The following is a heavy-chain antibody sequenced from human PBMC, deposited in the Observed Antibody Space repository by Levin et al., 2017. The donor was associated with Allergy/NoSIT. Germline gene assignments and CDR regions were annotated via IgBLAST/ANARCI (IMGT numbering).Heavy chain of an antibody. CDR2: ISPPDSDT. V-gene: IGHV5-51*01. J-gene: IGHJ6*02. Sequence: GGSLRLSCTGSGYTFFSYWIAWVRQMPGKGLEWVGSISPPDSDTTYSPSFQGQVTISVDNSFNTAYLHWSSLRPSDTAVYYCAKVESNFADGTDVWGQGTAVTHSS. CDR1: GYTFFSYW. CDR3: AKVESNFADGTDV. D-gene: IGHD1-7*01.